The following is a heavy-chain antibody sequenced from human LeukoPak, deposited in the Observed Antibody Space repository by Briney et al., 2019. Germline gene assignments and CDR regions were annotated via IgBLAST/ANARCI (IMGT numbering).Heavy chain of an antibody. CDR3: ARLRITMVRGVITLFDY. Sequence: GESLKISCKGSGYSFTSYWIGWVRQMPGKGLEWMGIIYPGDSDTRYSPSFQGQVTISADKSIGTAYLQWSSLKASDTAMYYCARLRITMVRGVITLFDYWGQGTLVTVSS. J-gene: IGHJ4*02. D-gene: IGHD3-10*01. CDR2: IYPGDSDT. CDR1: GYSFTSYW. V-gene: IGHV5-51*01.